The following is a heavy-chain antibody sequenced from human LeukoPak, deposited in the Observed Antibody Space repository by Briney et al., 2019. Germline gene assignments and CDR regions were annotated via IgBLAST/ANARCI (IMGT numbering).Heavy chain of an antibody. J-gene: IGHJ6*02. CDR2: IIPILGIA. V-gene: IGHV1-69*04. CDR1: GGTFSSYA. Sequence: SVKVSCKASGGTFSSYAISWVRQAPGQGLEWMGRIIPILGIANYAQKFQGRVTITADKSTSTAYMELRSLRSEDTAVYYCASIAAAGTWFGRYYGMDVWGQGTTVTVSS. CDR3: ASIAAAGTWFGRYYGMDV. D-gene: IGHD6-13*01.